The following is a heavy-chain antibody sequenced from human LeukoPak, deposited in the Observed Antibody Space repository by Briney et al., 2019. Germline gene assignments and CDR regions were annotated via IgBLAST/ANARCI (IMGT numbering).Heavy chain of an antibody. D-gene: IGHD2-2*01. CDR3: ARSDGYIVVVPAADAFDI. J-gene: IGHJ3*02. CDR2: ISSSSSTI. CDR1: GFTFSSYA. V-gene: IGHV3-48*04. Sequence: GGSLRLSCAASGFTFSSYAMNWVRQAPGRGLEWVSYISSSSSTIYYADSVKGRFTISRDNAKNSLYLQMNSLRAEDTAVYYCARSDGYIVVVPAADAFDIWGQGTMVTVSS.